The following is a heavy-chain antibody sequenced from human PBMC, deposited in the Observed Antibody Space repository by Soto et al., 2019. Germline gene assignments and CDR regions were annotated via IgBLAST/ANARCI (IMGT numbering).Heavy chain of an antibody. CDR2: ISCYNGDT. J-gene: IGHJ5*02. Sequence: QIELVQSGGEVRKPGASVKVSCRASGYTFRSHSITWVRQAPGQGLEWMGWISCYNGDTKYAQKFQGRVTMTTDTPTSTAYMELWSLRSDDTAVYYCARDPSNTSGNRIWFDPWGQGTLVTVSS. CDR1: GYTFRSHS. V-gene: IGHV1-18*04. D-gene: IGHD1-26*01. CDR3: ARDPSNTSGNRIWFDP.